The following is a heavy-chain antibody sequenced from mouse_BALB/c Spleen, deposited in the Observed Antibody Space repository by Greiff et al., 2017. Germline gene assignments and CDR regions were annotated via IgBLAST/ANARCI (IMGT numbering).Heavy chain of an antibody. CDR1: GYSITSDYA. CDR2: ISYSGST. D-gene: IGHD1-1*01. J-gene: IGHJ3*01. V-gene: IGHV3-2*02. CDR3: ARSDGSPWFAY. Sequence: DVQLQESGPGLVKPSQSLSLTCTVTGYSITSDYAWNWIRQFPGNKLEWMGYISYSGSTSYNPSLKSRISITRDTSKNQFFLQLNSVTTEDTATYYCARSDGSPWFAYWGQGTLVTVSA.